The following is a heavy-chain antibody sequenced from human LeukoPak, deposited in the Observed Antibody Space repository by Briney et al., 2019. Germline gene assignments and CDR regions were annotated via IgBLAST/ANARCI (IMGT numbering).Heavy chain of an antibody. J-gene: IGHJ4*02. V-gene: IGHV3-21*01. CDR2: ISSSSSYI. CDR1: AFTFSSES. D-gene: IGHD4-17*01. CDR3: ARGSTALCDY. Sequence: PGRSLRLSCTASAFTFSSESMNWFRQAPGQGLEWVSSISSSSSYIYYADSVKGRFTISRDNAKNSLYLQMNSLRAEDTAVYYCARGSTALCDYWGQGTLVTVSS.